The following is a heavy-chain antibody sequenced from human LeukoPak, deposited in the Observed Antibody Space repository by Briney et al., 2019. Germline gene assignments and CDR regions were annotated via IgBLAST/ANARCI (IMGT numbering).Heavy chain of an antibody. CDR3: AVDVEMATTLP. Sequence: GGSLRLSCAASGFTFTTYWMSWVRQAPGKGLEWVANIKQDGTEKYYVDSVKGRFTISRDNAKNSLYLQMNSLRVEDTAVYYCAVDVEMATTLPWGQGTLVTVSS. J-gene: IGHJ5*02. CDR1: GFTFTTYW. D-gene: IGHD5-24*01. V-gene: IGHV3-7*01. CDR2: IKQDGTEK.